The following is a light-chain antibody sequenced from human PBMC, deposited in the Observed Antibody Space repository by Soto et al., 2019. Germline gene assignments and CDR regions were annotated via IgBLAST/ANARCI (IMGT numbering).Light chain of an antibody. V-gene: IGKV3-20*01. CDR1: QSVSSSY. Sequence: IVLTQSPGTLSLSPGEIATLSCSASQSVSSSYLAWYQQKPGQAPRLLIYGASSRATGIPDRFSGSGSGTDFTLTISRLEPEDFAVYYCQQYGSSLWTFGQGTKVDI. J-gene: IGKJ1*01. CDR3: QQYGSSLWT. CDR2: GAS.